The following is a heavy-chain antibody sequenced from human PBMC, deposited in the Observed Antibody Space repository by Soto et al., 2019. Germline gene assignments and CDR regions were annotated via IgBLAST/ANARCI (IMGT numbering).Heavy chain of an antibody. V-gene: IGHV4-38-2*01. CDR1: GSSITITYY. CDR2: IHHSGSVFESGST. D-gene: IGHD6-13*01. Sequence: SETLSLTCAVSGSSITITYYWGWVRQPPGKGLEWIGSIHHSGSVFESGSTHYNPSFKSRVTISADTSKNQFSLKLTSVTAADTAVYFCARNSSSYYFDYWGQGTLVTVSS. J-gene: IGHJ4*02. CDR3: ARNSSSYYFDY.